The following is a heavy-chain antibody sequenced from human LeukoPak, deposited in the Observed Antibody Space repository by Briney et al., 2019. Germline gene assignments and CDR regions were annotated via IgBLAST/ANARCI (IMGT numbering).Heavy chain of an antibody. V-gene: IGHV4-59*01. J-gene: IGHJ1*01. Sequence: SETLSLTCTVSGDSISSYYWSWIRQPPGKGLEWIGYIYYSGSTNYNPSLKSRVTISVDTSKNQFSLKLSSVTAADTAVYYCARAGDSSIWIFQHWGQGTLVTVSS. CDR3: ARAGDSSIWIFQH. D-gene: IGHD6-13*01. CDR2: IYYSGST. CDR1: GDSISSYY.